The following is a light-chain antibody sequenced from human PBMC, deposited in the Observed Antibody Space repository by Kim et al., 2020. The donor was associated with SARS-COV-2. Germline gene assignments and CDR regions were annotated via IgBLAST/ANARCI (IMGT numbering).Light chain of an antibody. Sequence: GQSITIPCTGTSSDVGVFNYVSWYQQHPGKAPKLMIYEVSKRPSGVSNRFSGSKSGNTASLTVSGLQAEDEADYYCSSYTGSNEDVFGSGTQVTVL. CDR1: SSDVGVFNY. J-gene: IGLJ1*01. V-gene: IGLV2-14*01. CDR2: EVS. CDR3: SSYTGSNEDV.